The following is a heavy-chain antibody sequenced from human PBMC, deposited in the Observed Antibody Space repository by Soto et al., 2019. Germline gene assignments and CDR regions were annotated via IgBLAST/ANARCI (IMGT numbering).Heavy chain of an antibody. J-gene: IGHJ4*02. CDR2: IYPGDSNT. CDR3: ARQGYCSTTACYAVDY. CDR1: GYTFTSYW. Sequence: PGESLKISCQGTGYTFTSYWIGWVRQMPGKGLEWMGIIYPGDSNTRYSPSFQGQVTISADNSISTAYLQWSSLKATDTAMYFCARQGYCSTTACYAVDYWGQGTLVTVSS. V-gene: IGHV5-51*01. D-gene: IGHD2-2*01.